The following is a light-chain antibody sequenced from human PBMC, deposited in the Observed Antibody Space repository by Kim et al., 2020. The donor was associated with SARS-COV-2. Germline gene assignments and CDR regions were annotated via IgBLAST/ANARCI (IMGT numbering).Light chain of an antibody. Sequence: QPVLTQPPSASGTPGQRVTISCSGSSSNIGSNYVYWYQKLPGTAPKLLIYRNNQRPSGVPDRFSGSKSGTSASLAISGLRSEDEADYYCAAWDDSLSGYVFGTGTKVTVL. CDR3: AAWDDSLSGYV. V-gene: IGLV1-47*01. J-gene: IGLJ1*01. CDR1: SSNIGSNY. CDR2: RNN.